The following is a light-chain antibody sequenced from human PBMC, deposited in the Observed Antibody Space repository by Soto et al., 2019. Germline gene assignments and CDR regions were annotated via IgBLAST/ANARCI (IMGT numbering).Light chain of an antibody. CDR3: QQYGSSPRT. J-gene: IGKJ1*01. Sequence: EIVLTQAPATLSLSPGERATLSCRASQSIGLAIAWYQHKPGQAPRLLIYDASSRATGIPDRFSGSGSGTDFTLTISRLEPEDFAVYYCQQYGSSPRTFGQGTKVDIK. CDR1: QSIGLA. CDR2: DAS. V-gene: IGKV3-20*01.